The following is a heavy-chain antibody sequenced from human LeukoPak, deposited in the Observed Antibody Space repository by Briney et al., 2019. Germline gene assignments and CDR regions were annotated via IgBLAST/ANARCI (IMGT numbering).Heavy chain of an antibody. Sequence: SVKVSCKASGATFISYAMSWVRQAPGQGLEWMGGIIPIFGTANYAQKFQGRVTITADKSTSTAYMEVSSLRSEDTAVYYCARDNSVEDTAWWFDPWGQGTLVTVSS. J-gene: IGHJ5*02. CDR1: GATFISYA. CDR3: ARDNSVEDTAWWFDP. D-gene: IGHD4-23*01. CDR2: IIPIFGTA. V-gene: IGHV1-69*06.